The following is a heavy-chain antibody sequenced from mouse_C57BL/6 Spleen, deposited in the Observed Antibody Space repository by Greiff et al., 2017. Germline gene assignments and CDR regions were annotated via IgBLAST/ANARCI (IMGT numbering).Heavy chain of an antibody. J-gene: IGHJ3*01. CDR3: ARKLANWDGFAY. D-gene: IGHD4-1*01. V-gene: IGHV1-64*01. CDR2: IHPNSGST. CDR1: GYTFTSYW. Sequence: QVQLKQSGAELVKPGASVKLSCKASGYTFTSYWMHWVKQRPGQGLEWIGMIHPNSGSTNYNEKFKSKATLTVDKSSSTAYMQLSSLTSEDSAVYYWARKLANWDGFAYWGQGTLVTVSA.